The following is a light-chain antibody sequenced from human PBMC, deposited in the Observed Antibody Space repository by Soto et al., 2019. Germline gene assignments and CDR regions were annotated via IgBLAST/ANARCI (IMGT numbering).Light chain of an antibody. V-gene: IGKV3-15*01. Sequence: EILMTQSPATLSVSPGERATLSCRGSQSVSIKLAWYQQKLGQAPRLLIYDTSTRATGIPASFSGSGSGTEFTLTISSLKSQDFAVYYCQQYNNWPPITFGHGTRLEIK. CDR2: DTS. J-gene: IGKJ5*01. CDR3: QQYNNWPPIT. CDR1: QSVSIK.